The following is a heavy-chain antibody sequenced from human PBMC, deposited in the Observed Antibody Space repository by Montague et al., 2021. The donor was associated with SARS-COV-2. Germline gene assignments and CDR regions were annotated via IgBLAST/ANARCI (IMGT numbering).Heavy chain of an antibody. J-gene: IGHJ4*02. Sequence: SETLSLTCEVSGGSMSGYYWTWIRQSPGKGLEWIGYVHYTGSTKYNPSLKTRVSLSLDTPKNHFSLHLSSVTAADTAIYFCARAQNTCFIANCVNYFDVWGRGALVTVSS. V-gene: IGHV4-59*01. CDR2: VHYTGST. CDR1: GGSMSGYY. CDR3: ARAQNTCFIANCVNYFDV. D-gene: IGHD1-1*01.